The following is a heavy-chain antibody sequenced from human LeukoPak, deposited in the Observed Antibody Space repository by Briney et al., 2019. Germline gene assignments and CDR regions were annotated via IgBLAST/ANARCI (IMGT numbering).Heavy chain of an antibody. D-gene: IGHD6-13*01. J-gene: IGHJ5*02. Sequence: GGSLRLSCAASGFSFSSYWMHWVRQAPGKGLVWVARINSDGSTTNYADYVKGRFTISRDNAKNTLYLQMNSLTAEDTAVYYCARGYSSRLYNWLDPWGQGTLVTVSS. V-gene: IGHV3-74*01. CDR2: INSDGSTT. CDR3: ARGYSSRLYNWLDP. CDR1: GFSFSSYW.